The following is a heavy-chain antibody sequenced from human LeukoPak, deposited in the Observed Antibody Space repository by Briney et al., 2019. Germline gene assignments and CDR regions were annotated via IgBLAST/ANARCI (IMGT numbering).Heavy chain of an antibody. V-gene: IGHV3-23*01. D-gene: IGHD2-15*01. CDR3: AKGGYTTWFAP. CDR2: IRANGRDT. Sequence: GGSLRLSCAAAGFILSDFSMSWVRQAPRKGLEWVSTIRANGRDTYYADSVKGRFTISRDNSKNTLYLEMNSLRAVDTAVYYCAKGGYTTWFAPWGQGTLVTVSS. J-gene: IGHJ5*02. CDR1: GFILSDFS.